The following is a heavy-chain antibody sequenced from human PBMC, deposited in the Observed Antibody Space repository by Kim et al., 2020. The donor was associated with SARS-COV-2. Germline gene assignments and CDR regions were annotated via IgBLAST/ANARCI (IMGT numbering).Heavy chain of an antibody. CDR1: GFTFDDYA. CDR2: ISWNSGSI. Sequence: GGSLRLSCAASGFTFDDYAMHWVRQAPGKGLEWVSGISWNSGSIGYADSVKGRFTISRDNAKNSLYLQMNSLRAEDTAVYYCAKDTSSSWRGRYYFDYWGQGHLVTVSS. J-gene: IGHJ4*02. D-gene: IGHD6-13*01. CDR3: AKDTSSSWRGRYYFDY. V-gene: IGHV3-9*01.